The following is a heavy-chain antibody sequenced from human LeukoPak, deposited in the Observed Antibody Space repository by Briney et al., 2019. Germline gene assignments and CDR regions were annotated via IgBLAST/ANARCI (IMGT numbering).Heavy chain of an antibody. D-gene: IGHD5-18*01. Sequence: GASVKVSCKASGYTFTGYYMHWVRQAPGQGLEWMGWINPNSGGTNYAQKFQGRVTMTRDTSISTAYMELSRLRSDDTAVYYCARVGGYSYGGGDYWGQGTLVTVSS. V-gene: IGHV1-2*02. CDR3: ARVGGYSYGGGDY. J-gene: IGHJ4*02. CDR2: INPNSGGT. CDR1: GYTFTGYY.